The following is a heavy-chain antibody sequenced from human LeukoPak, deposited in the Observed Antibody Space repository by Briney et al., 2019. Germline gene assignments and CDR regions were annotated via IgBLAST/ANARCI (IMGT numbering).Heavy chain of an antibody. J-gene: IGHJ5*02. CDR2: ISGSGGSA. CDR3: AGFVDDNWFDP. D-gene: IGHD5-12*01. Sequence: PGGPLRLSCAASGFTFSSYAMSWVRQAPGKGLEWVSAISGSGGSAYYADSVKGRFTISRDNSKNTLYLQMNSLRAENTAVYYCAGFVDDNWFDPWGQGTLVTVSS. CDR1: GFTFSSYA. V-gene: IGHV3-23*01.